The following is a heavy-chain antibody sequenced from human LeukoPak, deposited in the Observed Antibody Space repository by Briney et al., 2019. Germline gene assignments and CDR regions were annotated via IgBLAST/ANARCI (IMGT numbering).Heavy chain of an antibody. D-gene: IGHD6-13*01. CDR1: GGTFSSYA. CDR3: ARDLAAAGRGTPDY. V-gene: IGHV1-2*02. J-gene: IGHJ4*02. Sequence: ASVKVSCKASGGTFSSYAISWVRQAPGQGLEWMGWINPNSGGTNYALKFQGRVTMTRDTSISTAYMELSRLRSDDTAVYYCARDLAAAGRGTPDYWGQGTLVTVSS. CDR2: INPNSGGT.